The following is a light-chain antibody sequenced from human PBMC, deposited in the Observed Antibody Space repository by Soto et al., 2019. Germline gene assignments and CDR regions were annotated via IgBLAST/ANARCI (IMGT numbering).Light chain of an antibody. J-gene: IGKJ2*01. CDR2: AAS. CDR3: QQGYGTPYT. CDR1: QTIDSY. V-gene: IGKV1-39*01. Sequence: IQMTQSPSSLSASVGDRVTITCRASQTIDSYLHWYQQKPGEAPRLLIYAASNLQSGVPSRFSGSGSGTCFTLSISILQPEDFTSYFCQQGYGTPYTFGQGTKLEIK.